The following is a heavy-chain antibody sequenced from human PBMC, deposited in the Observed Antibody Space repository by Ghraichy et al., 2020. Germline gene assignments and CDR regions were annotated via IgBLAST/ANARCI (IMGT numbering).Heavy chain of an antibody. V-gene: IGHV4-34*01. J-gene: IGHJ6*02. CDR1: GGSFSGYY. CDR2: INHSGST. CDR3: AREDYYYGMDV. Sequence: SETLSLTCAVYGGSFSGYYWSWIRQPPGKGLEWIGEINHSGSTNYNPSLKSRVTISVDTSKNQFSLKLSSVTAADTAVYYCAREDYYYGMDVWGQGTTVTVSS.